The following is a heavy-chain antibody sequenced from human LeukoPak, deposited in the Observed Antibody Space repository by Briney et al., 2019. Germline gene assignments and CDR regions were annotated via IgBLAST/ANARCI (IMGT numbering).Heavy chain of an antibody. Sequence: GGSLRLSCAASGFIFSRYAMSWVPHAPGEGLEWVSAISGGGDGTYYADSVKGRFSISRDNSKNTLYLQMYSLRAEDTAVYYCAKEDGIVGAKELDYWGQGTLVIVSS. J-gene: IGHJ4*02. CDR2: ISGGGDGT. CDR1: GFIFSRYA. CDR3: AKEDGIVGAKELDY. V-gene: IGHV3-23*01. D-gene: IGHD1-26*01.